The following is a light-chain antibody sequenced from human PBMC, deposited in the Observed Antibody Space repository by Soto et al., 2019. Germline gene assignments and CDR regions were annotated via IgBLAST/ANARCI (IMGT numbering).Light chain of an antibody. CDR2: NVY. CDR1: SSDVGAYNF. Sequence: QSALTQPASVSGSPGQSITISCTGTSSDVGAYNFVSWHQQHPGKAPKLMIYNVYDRPSGISYRFSGSKSGNTASLTISGLQAEDEADYYCSSYTSSSTLDYVFGTGTKLTVL. J-gene: IGLJ1*01. CDR3: SSYTSSSTLDYV. V-gene: IGLV2-14*03.